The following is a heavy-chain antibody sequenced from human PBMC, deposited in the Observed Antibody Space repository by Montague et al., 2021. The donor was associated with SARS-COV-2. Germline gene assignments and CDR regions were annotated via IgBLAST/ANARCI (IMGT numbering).Heavy chain of an antibody. Sequence: SETLSLTCAVSGGSFSGYSWSWIRQPPGKGPEWNGEINKSGSTNYNPTLKSRVPLSVDTSKKQFSLKLSSLTAADTAVYYCAIGEGGYYHDSSAYFDYWGQGTLVTVAS. J-gene: IGHJ4*02. D-gene: IGHD3-22*01. V-gene: IGHV4-34*01. CDR2: INKSGST. CDR3: AIGEGGYYHDSSAYFDY. CDR1: GGSFSGYS.